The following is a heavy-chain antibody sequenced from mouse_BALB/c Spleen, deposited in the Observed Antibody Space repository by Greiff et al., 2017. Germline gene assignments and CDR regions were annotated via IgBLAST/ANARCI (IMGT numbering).Heavy chain of an antibody. J-gene: IGHJ4*01. CDR1: GFTFSSYA. CDR3: AREGDYDYLYYYAMDY. CDR2: ISSGGST. V-gene: IGHV5-6-5*01. Sequence: EVMLVESGGGLVKPGGSLKLSCAASGFTFSSYAMSWVRQTPEKRLEWVASISSGGSTYYPDSVKGRFTISRDNARNILYLQMSSLRSEDTAMYYCAREGDYDYLYYYAMDYWGQGTSVTVSS. D-gene: IGHD2-4*01.